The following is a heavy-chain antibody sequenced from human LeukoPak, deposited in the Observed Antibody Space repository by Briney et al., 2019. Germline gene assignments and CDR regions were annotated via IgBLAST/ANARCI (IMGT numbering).Heavy chain of an antibody. D-gene: IGHD3-22*01. CDR1: GFNFSNYA. CDR2: ITGNALNT. V-gene: IGHV3-23*01. CDR3: AKLQDFYDNSGYSYFDN. J-gene: IGHJ4*02. Sequence: PGGSLRLSCAASGFNFSNYAMSWVRQAPGKGLEWVSSITGNALNTYHADFIKGRFTISRDDSKNTLYLHLSSLRVEDTAVYYCAKLQDFYDNSGYSYFDNWGQGTLVTVSS.